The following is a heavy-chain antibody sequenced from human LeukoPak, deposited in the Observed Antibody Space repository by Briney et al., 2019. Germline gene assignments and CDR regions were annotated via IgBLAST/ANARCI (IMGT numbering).Heavy chain of an antibody. CDR2: ISRDGSNK. Sequence: GGSLRLSCAASGFTFSSYGMHWVRQAPGKGLEWVAVISRDGSNKYYADSVKGRFTISRDNSKNTLYLQMNSLRAEDTAVYYCFAGYYDSSGSYFDYWGQGTLVTVSS. D-gene: IGHD3-22*01. V-gene: IGHV3-30*03. CDR1: GFTFSSYG. CDR3: FAGYYDSSGSYFDY. J-gene: IGHJ4*02.